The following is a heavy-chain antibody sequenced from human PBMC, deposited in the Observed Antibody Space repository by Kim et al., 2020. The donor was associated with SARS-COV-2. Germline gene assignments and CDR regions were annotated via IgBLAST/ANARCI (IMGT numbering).Heavy chain of an antibody. V-gene: IGHV4-38-2*02. Sequence: SETLSLTCTVSGYSISSGYYWGWIRQPPGKGLEWIGSIYHSGSTYYNPSLKSRVTISVDTSKNQFSLKLSSVTAADTAVYYCARATVRGHKVGYFDLWGR. CDR2: IYHSGST. CDR3: ARATVRGHKVGYFDL. CDR1: GYSISSGYY. D-gene: IGHD3-10*01. J-gene: IGHJ2*01.